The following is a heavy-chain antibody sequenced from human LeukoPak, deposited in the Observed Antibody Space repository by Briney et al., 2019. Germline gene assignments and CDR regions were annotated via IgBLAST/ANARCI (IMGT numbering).Heavy chain of an antibody. CDR2: ISAHSRYI. CDR3: ARQYYDFWSGFYTADYYFDY. V-gene: IGHV3-21*01. D-gene: IGHD3-3*01. J-gene: IGHJ4*02. Sequence: GGSLRLSCAASGFSFSDFGMNWVRQAPGKGPEWVSSISAHSRYIYYADSVKGRFTISRDNAQTSLYLEMNSLRAEDSAVYYCARQYYDFWSGFYTADYYFDYWGRGTLVTVSS. CDR1: GFSFSDFG.